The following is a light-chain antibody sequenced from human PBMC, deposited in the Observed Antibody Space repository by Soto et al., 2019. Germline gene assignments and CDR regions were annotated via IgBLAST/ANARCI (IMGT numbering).Light chain of an antibody. CDR1: ESGSSN. J-gene: IGKJ5*01. CDR3: QQYNNWPPIT. V-gene: IGKV3-15*01. CDR2: GAS. Sequence: EIVMTQSPATLSVSPGEGATLSCRSSESGSSNLAWYQQRPGQAPRLLIYGASTRATGIPARFSGSGSGTEFTLTISSQQSEDFAVYYCQQYNNWPPITFGQGTRLEIK.